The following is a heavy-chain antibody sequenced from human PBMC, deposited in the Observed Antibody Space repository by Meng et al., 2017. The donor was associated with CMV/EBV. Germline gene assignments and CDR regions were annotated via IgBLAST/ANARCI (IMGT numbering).Heavy chain of an antibody. CDR1: XGTFSSYA. V-gene: IGHV1-69*12. J-gene: IGHJ5*02. D-gene: IGHD6-6*01. CDR2: IIPIFGTA. CDR3: AREDSGSSSITHNWFDP. Sequence: QVQLVQSGAEVKKXXSXVKVSXXAXXGTFSSYAISWVRQAPGQGLEWMGGIIPIFGTANYAQKFQGRVTITADESTSTAYMELSSLRSEDTAVYYCAREDSGSSSITHNWFDPWGQGTMVTVSS.